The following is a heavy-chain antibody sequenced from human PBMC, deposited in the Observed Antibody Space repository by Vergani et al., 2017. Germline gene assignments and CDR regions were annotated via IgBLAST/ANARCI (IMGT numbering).Heavy chain of an antibody. CDR1: GYSFSSYD. CDR3: ARSTDYPDDYVSSDYFRHTLGV. J-gene: IGHJ6*03. Sequence: QVQLVQSGAEVKKPGASVKVSCRASGYSFSSYDISWVRQATGQGLEWMGWMNPNSGTTGYAQKFQGRVTMTRITSINTAYMELSRLSFEDAAVYYCARSTDYPDDYVSSDYFRHTLGVWGKGTTVTVS. CDR2: MNPNSGTT. D-gene: IGHD4/OR15-4a*01. V-gene: IGHV1-8*01.